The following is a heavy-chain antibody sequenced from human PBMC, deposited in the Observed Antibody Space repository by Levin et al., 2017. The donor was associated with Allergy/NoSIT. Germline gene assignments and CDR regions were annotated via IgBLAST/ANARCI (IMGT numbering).Heavy chain of an antibody. V-gene: IGHV3-23*01. CDR3: ATGRPRLRPTDY. D-gene: IGHD4-17*01. Sequence: GGSLRLSCAASGFTFSSYDMSWVRQAPGRGLEWVAGISGSGGSSYYTDSVKGRFTMSRDNSKNTLYLQVSSLRADDTAVYYCATGRPRLRPTDYWGQGTLVTVSS. CDR2: ISGSGGSS. CDR1: GFTFSSYD. J-gene: IGHJ4*02.